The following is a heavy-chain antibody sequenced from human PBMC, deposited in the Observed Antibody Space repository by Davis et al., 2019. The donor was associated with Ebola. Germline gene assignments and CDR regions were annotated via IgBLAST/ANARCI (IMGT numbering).Heavy chain of an antibody. CDR3: AKDKSYCSSTSCPNDHYYYYYYMDV. CDR1: GFTFSSYG. Sequence: PGGSLRLSCAASGFTFSSYGMHWVRQAPGKGLEWVAVISYDGSNKYYADSVKGRFTISRDNSKNTLYLQMNSLRAEDTAVYYCAKDKSYCSSTSCPNDHYYYYYYMDVWGKGTTVTVSS. CDR2: ISYDGSNK. V-gene: IGHV3-30*18. D-gene: IGHD2-2*01. J-gene: IGHJ6*03.